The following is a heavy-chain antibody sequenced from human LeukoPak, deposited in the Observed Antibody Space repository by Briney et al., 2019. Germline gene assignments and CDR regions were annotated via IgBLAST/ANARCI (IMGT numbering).Heavy chain of an antibody. D-gene: IGHD2-15*01. J-gene: IGHJ4*02. CDR1: GYTFTSYG. CDR2: ISAYNGNT. CDR3: ARDEVVAATSPFDY. Sequence: GASVKVSCKASGYTFTSYGISWVRQAPGQGLEWMGWISAYNGNTNYAQKLQGRVTMTTDSSTSTAYMELRSLRSDDTAVYYCARDEVVAATSPFDYWGQGTLVTVSS. V-gene: IGHV1-18*01.